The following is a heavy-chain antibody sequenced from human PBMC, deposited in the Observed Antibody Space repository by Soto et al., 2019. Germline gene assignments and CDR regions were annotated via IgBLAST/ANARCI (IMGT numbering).Heavy chain of an antibody. V-gene: IGHV1-3*05. J-gene: IGHJ4*02. CDR1: GYTFTGYA. CDR3: ARAVAVAADFDY. D-gene: IGHD6-19*01. CDR2: INAGNGNT. Sequence: QVQLVQSGAEEKKPGASVKVSCKASGYTFTGYAMHWVRQAPGHRLEWMGWINAGNGNTKYSQKFQGRVTITRDTSASTTYMELCSLRSEDTAVYYCARAVAVAADFDYWGQGTLVTVSS.